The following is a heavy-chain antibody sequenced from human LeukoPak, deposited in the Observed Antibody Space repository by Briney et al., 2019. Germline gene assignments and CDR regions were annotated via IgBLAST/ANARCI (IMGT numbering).Heavy chain of an antibody. CDR1: GFTFDDYA. D-gene: IGHD3-10*01. V-gene: IGHV3-9*01. Sequence: GGSLRLSCAASGFTFDDYAMHWVRQAPGKGLEWVSGISWNSGSIGYADSMKGRFTISRDNAKNSLYLQMNSLRAEDTALYYCAKEASAVEYEGVFDPWGQGTLVTVSS. CDR3: AKEASAVEYEGVFDP. CDR2: ISWNSGSI. J-gene: IGHJ5*02.